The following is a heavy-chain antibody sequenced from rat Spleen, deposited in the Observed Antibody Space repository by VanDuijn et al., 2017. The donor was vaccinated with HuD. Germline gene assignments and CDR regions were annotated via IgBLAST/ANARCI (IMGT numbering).Heavy chain of an antibody. Sequence: QVHLKESGPGRVQPSQTLSLTCTVSGFSLSRHGVIWVRQPPGKGLEWMGVIWGNGNTNYKSTLTSRLSISRDTSKSQVFLKMNNLQTEDTAMYFCASQYYYDGYYRDYWGQGVMVTVSS. CDR2: IWGNGNT. V-gene: IGHV2S61*01. J-gene: IGHJ2*01. D-gene: IGHD1-12*03. CDR3: ASQYYYDGYYRDY. CDR1: GFSLSRHG.